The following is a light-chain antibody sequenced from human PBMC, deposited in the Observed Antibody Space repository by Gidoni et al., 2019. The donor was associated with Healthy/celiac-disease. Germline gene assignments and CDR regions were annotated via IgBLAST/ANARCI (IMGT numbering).Light chain of an antibody. Sequence: QSVLTQPPSEPRAPDQSGTIACTGSSSNIGAGYDVHWYQQLPGKAPKLLIYGNSNRPSGVPDRVSGSKSGTSASLAITGLQAEDEADYYCQSYDSSLSGSGVFGGGTKLTVL. V-gene: IGLV1-40*01. CDR2: GNS. CDR3: QSYDSSLSGSGV. J-gene: IGLJ2*01. CDR1: SSNIGAGYD.